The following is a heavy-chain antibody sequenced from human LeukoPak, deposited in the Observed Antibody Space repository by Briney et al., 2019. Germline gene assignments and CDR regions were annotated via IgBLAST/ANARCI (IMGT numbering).Heavy chain of an antibody. J-gene: IGHJ5*02. Sequence: SETLSLTCTISGSSIRSYYWNWIRQPPGKGLEWIGSIYYSGSTNYNPSLNSRVTLSVDTSKNQFSLKLSSVTAADTAVYYCARLDRFPLGNCFDPWGQGTLVTVSS. V-gene: IGHV4-59*08. CDR2: IYYSGST. CDR3: ARLDRFPLGNCFDP. D-gene: IGHD3-16*01. CDR1: GSSIRSYY.